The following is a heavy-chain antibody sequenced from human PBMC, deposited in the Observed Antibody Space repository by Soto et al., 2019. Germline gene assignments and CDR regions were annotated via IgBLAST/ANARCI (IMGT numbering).Heavy chain of an antibody. J-gene: IGHJ4*02. V-gene: IGHV4-31*03. D-gene: IGHD3-10*01. CDR2: IYYSGST. CDR1: GGSISSGGYY. Sequence: QVQLQESGPGLVKPSQTLSLTCTVSGGSISSGGYYWSWIRQHPGKGLEWIGYIYYSGSTYYNPSLKSRVTISADTSKNQFSLKRSSVTAADTAVYYCARETVIIANFLDYWGQGTLVTVSS. CDR3: ARETVIIANFLDY.